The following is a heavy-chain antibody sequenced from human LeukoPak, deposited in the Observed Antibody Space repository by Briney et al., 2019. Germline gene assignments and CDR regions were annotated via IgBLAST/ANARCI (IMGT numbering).Heavy chain of an antibody. D-gene: IGHD6-13*01. CDR2: MYYSGSA. J-gene: IGHJ4*02. Sequence: SETLSLTCTVSGGSISTHYWSWIRQPPGKGLEWIGYMYYSGSANYNPSLKSRVTISVDTSKNQFSLKLSSVTAADTAVYYCARAPGYSSSWSFDYWGQGTLVTVSS. CDR1: GGSISTHY. CDR3: ARAPGYSSSWSFDY. V-gene: IGHV4-59*11.